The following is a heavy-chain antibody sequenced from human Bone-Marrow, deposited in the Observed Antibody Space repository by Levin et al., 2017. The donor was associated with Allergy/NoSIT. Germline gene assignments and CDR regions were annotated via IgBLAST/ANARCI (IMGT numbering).Heavy chain of an antibody. J-gene: IGHJ6*02. CDR3: ASWAMFYYDGSDFDYFYYGRDV. CDR2: ISGGSSRI. Sequence: PAASVKVSCAASGLSFSNYDMNWVRQAPGKGLEWVSSISGGSSRIYYADSVKGRFTISRDNAKNSLYLQMNSLRVEDTAVYYCASWAMFYYDGSDFDYFYYGRDVWGQGTTVTVSS. V-gene: IGHV3-21*06. CDR1: GLSFSNYD. D-gene: IGHD3-16*01.